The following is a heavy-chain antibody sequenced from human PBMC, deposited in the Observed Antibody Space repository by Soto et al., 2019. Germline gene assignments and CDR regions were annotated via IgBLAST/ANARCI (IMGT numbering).Heavy chain of an antibody. CDR2: IYYSGST. Sequence: SETLSLTCTVSGGSVSSGSDYWSWIRQPPGKGLEWIGYIYYSGSTNYNPSLKSRVTISVDTSKNQFSLKLSSVTAADTAVYYCARGGCTNGVCYKYWFDPWGQGTLVTVSS. CDR1: GGSVSSGSDY. D-gene: IGHD2-8*01. V-gene: IGHV4-61*01. CDR3: ARGGCTNGVCYKYWFDP. J-gene: IGHJ5*02.